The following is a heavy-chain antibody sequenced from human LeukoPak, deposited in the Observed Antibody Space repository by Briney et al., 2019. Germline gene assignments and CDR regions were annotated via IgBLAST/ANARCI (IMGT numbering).Heavy chain of an antibody. Sequence: TSETLSLTCTVSGGSISSSSYYWGWIRQPPGKGLEWIGSIYYSGSTYYNPSLKSRVTISVDTSKNQFSLKLSSVTAADTAVYYCAGHFLLKSLVVVAATVDYWGQGTLVTVSS. D-gene: IGHD2-15*01. V-gene: IGHV4-39*01. CDR3: AGHFLLKSLVVVAATVDY. CDR2: IYYSGST. CDR1: GGSISSSSYY. J-gene: IGHJ4*02.